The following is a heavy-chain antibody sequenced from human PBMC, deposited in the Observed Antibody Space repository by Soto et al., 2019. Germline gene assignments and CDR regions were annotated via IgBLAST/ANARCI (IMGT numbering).Heavy chain of an antibody. CDR1: GYTFTSYY. D-gene: IGHD6-6*01. CDR3: VMKSIEARRPFDY. V-gene: IGHV1-46*03. CDR2: INPSGGST. J-gene: IGHJ4*02. Sequence: VASVKVSCKASGYTFTSYYMHWARQAPGQGLEWMGIINPSGGSTSYAQKFQGRVTMTRDTSTSTVYMELSSLRSEDTAVYYCVMKSIEARRPFDYWCQGILVTVS.